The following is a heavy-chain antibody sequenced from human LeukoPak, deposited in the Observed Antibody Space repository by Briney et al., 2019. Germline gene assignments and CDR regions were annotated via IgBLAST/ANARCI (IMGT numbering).Heavy chain of an antibody. CDR2: IYYSGST. D-gene: IGHD5-18*01. J-gene: IGHJ6*03. Sequence: PSETLSLTCTVSGGSISSYYWSWIRQPPGKGLEWIGYIYYSGSTNYNPSLKSRVTISVDTSKNQFSLELSSVTAADTAVYYCARERGRSYGSVPHYYCYMDVWGKRTTVTVSS. CDR1: GGSISSYY. V-gene: IGHV4-59*01. CDR3: ARERGRSYGSVPHYYCYMDV.